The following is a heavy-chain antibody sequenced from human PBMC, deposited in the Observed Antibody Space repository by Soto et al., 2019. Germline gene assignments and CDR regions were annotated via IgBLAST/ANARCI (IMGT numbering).Heavy chain of an antibody. CDR3: ATASGYYDSSGYHLAYYYGMDV. J-gene: IGHJ6*02. CDR2: IIPIFGTA. D-gene: IGHD3-22*01. Sequence: GASVKVSCKASGGTFSSYAISWVRQAPGQGLEWMGGIIPIFGTANYAQKFQGRVTITADESTSTAYMELSSLRSEDTAVYYCATASGYYDSSGYHLAYYYGMDVWGQGTKVTVYS. CDR1: GGTFSSYA. V-gene: IGHV1-69*13.